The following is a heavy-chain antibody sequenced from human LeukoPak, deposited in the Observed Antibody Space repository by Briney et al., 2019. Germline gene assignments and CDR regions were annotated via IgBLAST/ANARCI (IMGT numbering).Heavy chain of an antibody. D-gene: IGHD3-22*01. CDR3: ARSYYDSSGYSDY. CDR2: ISSSGSTI. CDR1: GFTFSSYE. Sequence: GGSLRLSCAASGFTFSSYEMNWVRQAPGKGLEWVSYISSSGSTIYYADSVKGRFTISRDNAKNSLYLQMNSLRAEDTAVYYCARSYYDSSGYSDYWGQGTLVTVSS. V-gene: IGHV3-48*03. J-gene: IGHJ4*02.